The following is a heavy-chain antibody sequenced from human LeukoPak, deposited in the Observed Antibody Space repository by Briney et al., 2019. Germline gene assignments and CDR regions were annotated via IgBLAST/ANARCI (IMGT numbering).Heavy chain of an antibody. V-gene: IGHV1-18*01. CDR2: INCYNGDT. Sequence: ASVKVSCKASGYTFTSYGISWVRQAPGQGLEWMGWINCYNGDTVYAQKFQGRVSMTRDTSISTAYMDLSRLDFDDTAVYYCARDRGSDTYNNWFDPWGQGTLVTVSS. CDR3: ARDRGSDTYNNWFDP. D-gene: IGHD3-16*01. CDR1: GYTFTSYG. J-gene: IGHJ5*02.